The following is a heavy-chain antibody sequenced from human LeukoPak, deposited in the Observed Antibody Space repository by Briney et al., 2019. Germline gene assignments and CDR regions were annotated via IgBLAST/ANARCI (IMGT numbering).Heavy chain of an antibody. D-gene: IGHD2-21*01. J-gene: IGHJ4*02. CDR2: FDPEDGET. CDR3: ATLCGGDCYYFDY. Sequence: ASVKVSCKVSGYTLTELSMHWVRQAPGKGLEWGGGFDPEDGETIYAQKFQGRVTMTEDTSTDTAYMELSSLRSEDTAVYYCATLCGGDCYYFDYWGQGTLVTVSS. CDR1: GYTLTELS. V-gene: IGHV1-24*01.